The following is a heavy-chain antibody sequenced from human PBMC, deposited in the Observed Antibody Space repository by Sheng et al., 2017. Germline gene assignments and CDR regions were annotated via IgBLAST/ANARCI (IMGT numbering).Heavy chain of an antibody. CDR1: GFKFDDYA. Sequence: EVQLVESGGGLVQPGRSLRLSCAASGFKFDDYAMYWVRQAPGKGLEWVSGISWNSGKRDYADSVKGRFTISRDNAKNSLYLQMNSLRAEDTAIYYCAKYTSDRSRHFDCWGQGTLVFVSS. D-gene: IGHD6-6*01. CDR3: AKYTSDRSRHFDC. J-gene: IGHJ4*02. CDR2: ISWNSGKR. V-gene: IGHV3-9*01.